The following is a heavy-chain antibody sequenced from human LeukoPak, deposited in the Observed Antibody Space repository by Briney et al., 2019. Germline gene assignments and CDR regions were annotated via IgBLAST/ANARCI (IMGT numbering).Heavy chain of an antibody. Sequence: GESLSLSCAASGFTFSSYSMSWVRQPPGKGLEWVSAISGSGGSTYYADSVKGRFTTSIDNSKNKLYLQMSSLRAEDTALYYSAKGDINVVVPAAIPLGIDYWGQGALVTVSS. V-gene: IGHV3-23*01. CDR1: GFTFSSYS. CDR2: ISGSGGST. D-gene: IGHD2-2*02. CDR3: AKGDINVVVPAAIPLGIDY. J-gene: IGHJ4*02.